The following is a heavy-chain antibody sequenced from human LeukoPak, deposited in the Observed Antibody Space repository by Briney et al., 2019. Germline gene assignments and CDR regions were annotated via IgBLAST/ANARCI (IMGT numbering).Heavy chain of an antibody. CDR1: GYTFTGYY. D-gene: IGHD3-3*01. CDR3: ARDGRIFGVVGD. J-gene: IGHJ4*02. V-gene: IGHV1-2*02. Sequence: ASVKVSCKASGYTFTGYYMHWVGQAPGQGLEWMGWINPNSGGTNYAQKFQCRVTMTRDTSISTAYMELSRLRSDDTAVYYCARDGRIFGVVGDWGQGTLVTVSS. CDR2: INPNSGGT.